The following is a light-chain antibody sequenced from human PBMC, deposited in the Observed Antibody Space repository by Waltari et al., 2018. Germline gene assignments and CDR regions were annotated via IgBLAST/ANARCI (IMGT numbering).Light chain of an antibody. Sequence: EIVLTQSPATLSLSPGERANLSCRASQSLSSYLAWYQQRPGQAPRLLIYDASNRATGIPARFSGSGFGTDFTLTISSLEPEDFAVYYCQQRSAWPPTFGPGTRVDIK. V-gene: IGKV3-11*01. CDR2: DAS. CDR3: QQRSAWPPT. CDR1: QSLSSY. J-gene: IGKJ3*01.